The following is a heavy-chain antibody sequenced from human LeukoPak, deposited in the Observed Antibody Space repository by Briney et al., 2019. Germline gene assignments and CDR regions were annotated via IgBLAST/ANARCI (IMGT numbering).Heavy chain of an antibody. CDR1: GFTFSSYA. V-gene: IGHV3-23*01. CDR3: AKEETPYCGGDCYRSAFDI. Sequence: GGSLRLSCAASGFTFSSYAMSGVRQAPGKGLEWVSAISGSGGSTYYADSVKGRFTISRDNSKNTLYLQMNSLRAEDTAVYYCAKEETPYCGGDCYRSAFDIWGQGTMVTVSS. D-gene: IGHD2-21*02. J-gene: IGHJ3*02. CDR2: ISGSGGST.